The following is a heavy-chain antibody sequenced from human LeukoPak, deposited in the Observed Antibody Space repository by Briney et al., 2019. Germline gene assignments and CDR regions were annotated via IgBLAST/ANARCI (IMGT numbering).Heavy chain of an antibody. CDR1: GYTFTGYY. CDR3: ATDLLLGVVAAIPRTGY. CDR2: INPNGGST. D-gene: IGHD2-15*01. V-gene: IGHV1-46*01. J-gene: IGHJ4*02. Sequence: GASVKVSCKASGYTFTGYYMHWVRQAPGQGLEWMGIINPNGGSTSYAQKFQGRVTMTEDTSTDTAYMELSSLRYEDTAVYYCATDLLLGVVAAIPRTGYWGQGTLVTVSS.